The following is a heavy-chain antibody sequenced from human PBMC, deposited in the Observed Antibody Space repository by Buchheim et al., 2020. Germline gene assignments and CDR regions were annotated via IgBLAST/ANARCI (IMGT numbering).Heavy chain of an antibody. J-gene: IGHJ6*02. CDR3: AKDGFLEWLSTYYYYGMDV. D-gene: IGHD3-3*01. V-gene: IGHV3-23*01. CDR1: GFTFSSYA. Sequence: EVQLLESGGGLVQPGGSLRLSCAASGFTFSSYAMSWVRQAPGKGLEWVSAISGSGGSTYYADSVKGRFTISRDNSKNTLYLQMNSLRAEDTAVYYCAKDGFLEWLSTYYYYGMDVWGQGTT. CDR2: ISGSGGST.